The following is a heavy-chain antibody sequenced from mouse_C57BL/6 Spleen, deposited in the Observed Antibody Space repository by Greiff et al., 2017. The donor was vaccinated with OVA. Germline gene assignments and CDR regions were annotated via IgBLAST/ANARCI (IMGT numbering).Heavy chain of an antibody. CDR2: INPNNGGT. Sequence: EVQLHQSGPELVKPGASVKIPCKASGYTFTDYNMDWVKQSHGKSLEWIGDINPNNGGTIYNQKIKGKATLTVDKSSSTAYMELRSLTSEDTAVYYGARSSRPYGSSWGFAYWGQGTLVTVSA. J-gene: IGHJ3*01. V-gene: IGHV1-18*01. CDR1: GYTFTDYN. D-gene: IGHD1-1*01. CDR3: ARSSRPYGSSWGFAY.